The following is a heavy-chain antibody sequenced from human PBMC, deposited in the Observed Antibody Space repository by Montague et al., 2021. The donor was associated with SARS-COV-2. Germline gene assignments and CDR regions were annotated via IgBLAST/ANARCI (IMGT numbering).Heavy chain of an antibody. J-gene: IGHJ4*02. Sequence: SETLSLTCAVYGGSSSDYYWTWIRQPPGKGLQWLGEDNHSGRINYNPSLMSRITISVDTSKNQFSLRLSSVTAADTAVYYCARGRVDTTKVLVVLTGGAHYFDSWGQGTLVSVSS. CDR2: DNHSGRI. CDR3: ARGRVDTTKVLVVLTGGAHYFDS. CDR1: GGSSSDYY. V-gene: IGHV4-34*01. D-gene: IGHD2-15*01.